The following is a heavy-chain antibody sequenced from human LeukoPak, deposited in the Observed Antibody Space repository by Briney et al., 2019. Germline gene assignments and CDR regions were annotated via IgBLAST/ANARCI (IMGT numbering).Heavy chain of an antibody. CDR2: ISWNSGSI. V-gene: IGHV3-9*03. CDR3: AKVEARRTGSQPHYFDH. CDR1: GFTFDDYA. Sequence: GGSLRLSCAASGFTFDDYAMHWVRQVPGKGLEWVSGISWNSGSIGYADSVKGRFTISRDNAKNSLYLQMNSLRAEDMALYYCAKVEARRTGSQPHYFDHWGQGTLVTVSS. D-gene: IGHD2-15*01. J-gene: IGHJ4*02.